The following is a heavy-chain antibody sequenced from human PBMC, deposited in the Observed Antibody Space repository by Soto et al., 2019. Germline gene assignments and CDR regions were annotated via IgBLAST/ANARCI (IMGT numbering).Heavy chain of an antibody. CDR3: ARVGWRNYYYYYGMDV. CDR1: GGSFSGYY. CDR2: INHSGST. V-gene: IGHV4-34*01. D-gene: IGHD6-19*01. J-gene: IGHJ6*02. Sequence: SETLSLTCAVYGGSFSGYYWSWIRQPPGKGLEWIGEINHSGSTNYNPSLKSRVTISVDTSKNQFSLKLSSVTAADTAVYYCARVGWRNYYYYYGMDVWGQGTTVTVSS.